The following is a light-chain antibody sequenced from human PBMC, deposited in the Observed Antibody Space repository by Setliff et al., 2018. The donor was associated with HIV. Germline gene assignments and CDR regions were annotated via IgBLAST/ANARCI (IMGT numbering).Light chain of an antibody. CDR1: SGDVGRYNL. J-gene: IGLJ1*01. V-gene: IGLV2-23*01. CDR2: QAT. CDR3: CSNTGSNTYV. Sequence: QSVLTQPASVSGSSGQSITISCTGTSGDVGRYNLVSWYQQHPGKPPKLMIYQATKRPSGVSNRFSGSKSGNTASLTISGLQAEDEADYYCCSNTGSNTYVFGTGTKVTV.